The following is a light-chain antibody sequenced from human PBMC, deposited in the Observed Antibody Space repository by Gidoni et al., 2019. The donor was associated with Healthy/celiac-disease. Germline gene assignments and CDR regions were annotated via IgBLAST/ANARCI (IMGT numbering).Light chain of an antibody. Sequence: DIQMTQSPSSLSASVGDRVTITCRASQSMSSYLNWYQQKPGKAPKLLIYAASSLQSGVPSRVSCSGSGTDFTLTISCLQPEDFATYYCQQIYRTPRAWTFGQGTKVEIK. CDR3: QQIYRTPRAWT. V-gene: IGKV1-39*01. CDR2: AAS. J-gene: IGKJ1*01. CDR1: QSMSSY.